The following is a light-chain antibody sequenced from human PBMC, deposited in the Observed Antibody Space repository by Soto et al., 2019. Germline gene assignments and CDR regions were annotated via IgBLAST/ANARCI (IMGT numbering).Light chain of an antibody. CDR1: QSVDSN. Sequence: EIVMTQSPATLSVSPGERATLSCRASQSVDSNLAWYQQKPGQAPRLLIYGASTRATGIPARFSGRASGTEFTLPISGLQSEDFAVYYCQQYNNWPPATFGQGPKVDIK. CDR2: GAS. J-gene: IGKJ1*01. V-gene: IGKV3-15*01. CDR3: QQYNNWPPAT.